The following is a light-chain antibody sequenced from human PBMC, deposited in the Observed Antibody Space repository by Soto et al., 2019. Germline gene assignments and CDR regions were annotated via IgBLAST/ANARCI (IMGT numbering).Light chain of an antibody. J-gene: IGKJ1*01. Sequence: DIQMTQSPSTLSASVGDRVTITCRASQSISSWLAWYQQKPGKDPKLLIYDASSLESGVPSRFSGSGSGTDFNLTISSLHTDDFATYYCQQYNSYSPTFGQGTKVDIK. CDR1: QSISSW. CDR2: DAS. CDR3: QQYNSYSPT. V-gene: IGKV1-5*01.